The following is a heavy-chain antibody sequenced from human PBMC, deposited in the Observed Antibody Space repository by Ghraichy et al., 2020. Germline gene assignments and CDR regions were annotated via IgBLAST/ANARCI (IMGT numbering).Heavy chain of an antibody. D-gene: IGHD4-17*01. V-gene: IGHV3-48*02. Sequence: GESLNISCAASGFTFSSYSMNWVRQAPGKGLEWVSYIRSSSSTIFYADSVKGRFTISRDNAKNSLYLQMNSLRDEDTAVYYCARAHDYGDYQAKGIDCWGQGTLVTVSS. CDR1: GFTFSSYS. CDR3: ARAHDYGDYQAKGIDC. CDR2: IRSSSSTI. J-gene: IGHJ4*02.